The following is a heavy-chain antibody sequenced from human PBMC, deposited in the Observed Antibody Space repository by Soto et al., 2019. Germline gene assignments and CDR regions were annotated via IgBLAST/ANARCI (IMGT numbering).Heavy chain of an antibody. J-gene: IGHJ4*02. CDR3: ARSIVVVTALDY. V-gene: IGHV1-3*05. CDR2: INAGNGNT. Sequence: QVQLVQSGAEEKKPGASVKVSCKASGYTFTSYAMHWVRQAPGQRLEWMGWINAGNGNTKYSQKFQGRVTITRHTSASTANMELSSLRSEDTAVYYCARSIVVVTALDYWGQGTLVTVSS. D-gene: IGHD2-21*02. CDR1: GYTFTSYA.